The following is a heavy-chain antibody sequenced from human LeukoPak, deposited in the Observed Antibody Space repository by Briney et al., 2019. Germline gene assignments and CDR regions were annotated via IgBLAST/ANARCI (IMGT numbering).Heavy chain of an antibody. CDR2: IHSSGNT. CDR3: ARGSMGDRVDWNGMDV. Sequence: SETLSLTCTVSIGSVNSGVYYWGWIRQPPGKGLEWIGSIHSSGNTYYNPSLKSRVTISVDTSKNHFSLKLSSVTAADRAVYYCARGSMGDRVDWNGMDVWGQGTTVTVSS. D-gene: IGHD1-1*01. J-gene: IGHJ6*02. CDR1: IGSVNSGVYY. V-gene: IGHV4-39*02.